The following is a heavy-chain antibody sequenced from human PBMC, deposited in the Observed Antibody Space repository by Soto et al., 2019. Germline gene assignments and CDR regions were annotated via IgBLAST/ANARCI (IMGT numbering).Heavy chain of an antibody. J-gene: IGHJ6*02. CDR2: IWYDGSNK. CDR3: AREDYDFWSDHYYGTDF. CDR1: GFTFSSYG. Sequence: GGSLRLSCAASGFTFSSYGMHWVRQAPGKGLEWVAVIWYDGSNKYYADSVKGRLTISRDNSKNTLYLQMNSLRAEDTAVYYCAREDYDFWSDHYYGTDFCGQGIMVTVSS. D-gene: IGHD3-3*01. V-gene: IGHV3-33*01.